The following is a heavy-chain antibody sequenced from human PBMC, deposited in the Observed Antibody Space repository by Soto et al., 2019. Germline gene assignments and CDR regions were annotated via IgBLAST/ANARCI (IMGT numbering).Heavy chain of an antibody. Sequence: SQTLSLTCTVSGGSIISRGYYWSRIRQHPGKGLEWIGYIYNSGSTLYTPSLRGRLTLSADTSRNQLSLHLTSVTAADTAVYYCVRGGIAGHWFDPWGQGILVTVSS. CDR1: GGSIISRGYY. CDR3: VRGGIAGHWFDP. V-gene: IGHV4-31*03. CDR2: IYNSGST. J-gene: IGHJ5*02. D-gene: IGHD2-15*01.